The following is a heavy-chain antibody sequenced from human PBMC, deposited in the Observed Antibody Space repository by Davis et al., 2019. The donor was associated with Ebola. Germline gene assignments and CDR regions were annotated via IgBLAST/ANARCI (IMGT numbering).Heavy chain of an antibody. CDR1: GFTFSDYY. CDR3: AKAQPLWFGELPN. CDR2: ISSSGSTI. D-gene: IGHD3-10*01. V-gene: IGHV3-11*04. Sequence: PGGSLRLSCAASGFTFSDYYMNWIRQAPGKGLEWVSYISSSGSTIYYADSVKGRFTISRDNAKNSLYLQMNSLRAEDTAVYYCAKAQPLWFGELPNWGQGTLVTVSS. J-gene: IGHJ4*02.